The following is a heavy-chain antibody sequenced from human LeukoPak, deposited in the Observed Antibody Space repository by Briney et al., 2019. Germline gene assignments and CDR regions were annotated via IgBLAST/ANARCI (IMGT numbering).Heavy chain of an antibody. J-gene: IGHJ4*02. D-gene: IGHD2-2*01. CDR1: GFTFSSYS. V-gene: IGHV3-21*01. CDR2: ISSSSSYI. CDR3: ARGDIVVVPAAYNYFDY. Sequence: GGSLRLSCAASGFTFSSYSMNWVRQAPGKGLEWVSSISSSSSYIYYADSVKGRFTISRDNAKNSLYLQVNSLRAEDTAVYYCARGDIVVVPAAYNYFDYWGQGTLVTVSS.